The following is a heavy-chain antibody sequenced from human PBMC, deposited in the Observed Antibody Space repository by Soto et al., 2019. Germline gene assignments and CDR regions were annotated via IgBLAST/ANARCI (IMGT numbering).Heavy chain of an antibody. J-gene: IGHJ4*02. D-gene: IGHD6-6*01. CDR2: ISYSGDT. Sequence: ETLSLTCTVSGGSISSYYWTWIRQPPGKGLEWIGYISYSGDTNYDPSLKSRVTMSVDTSKNHFSLKLSSVTAADTAVYYCARLGYSSSAHYLDYWGQGTLVTVSS. V-gene: IGHV4-59*01. CDR1: GGSISSYY. CDR3: ARLGYSSSAHYLDY.